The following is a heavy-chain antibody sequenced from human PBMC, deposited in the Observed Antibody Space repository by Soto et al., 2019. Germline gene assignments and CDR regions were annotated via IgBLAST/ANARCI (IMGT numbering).Heavy chain of an antibody. CDR2: IIPIFGTA. CDR1: GGTFSSYA. Sequence: ASVKVSCKASGGTFSSYAISWVRQAPGQGLEWMGGIIPIFGTANYAQKFQGRVTITADKSTSTAYMELSSLRSEDTAVYYCARSVPTKLRNYGMDVWGQGTTVTVSS. D-gene: IGHD1-7*01. CDR3: ARSVPTKLRNYGMDV. V-gene: IGHV1-69*06. J-gene: IGHJ6*02.